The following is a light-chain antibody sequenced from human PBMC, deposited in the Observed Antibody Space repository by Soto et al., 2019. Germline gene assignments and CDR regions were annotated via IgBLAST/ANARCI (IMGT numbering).Light chain of an antibody. CDR1: SGSIASNY. J-gene: IGLJ3*02. CDR3: QSHDTTNVV. CDR2: EDN. Sequence: NFMLTQPHSVSESPGKTVTISCTGSSGSIASNYVQWYQQRPGSAPTTVIYEDNKRPSVVPDRFSGSVDTSSNSASLIISGLKTEDEANYYCQSHDTTNVVFGRGTKLTVL. V-gene: IGLV6-57*02.